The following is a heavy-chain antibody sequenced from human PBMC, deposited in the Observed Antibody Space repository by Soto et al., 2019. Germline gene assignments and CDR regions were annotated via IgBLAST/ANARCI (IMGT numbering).Heavy chain of an antibody. J-gene: IGHJ4*02. CDR3: ARGGHVVVVTAALDY. CDR1: GDTFTEYY. CDR2: VNPSGGHT. V-gene: IGHV1-46*01. Sequence: QVQLMQSGAEVKKPGASVKVSCKASGDTFTEYYIHWVRQAPGQGLEWMGTVNPSGGHTTYAQHLLGRVTMTRDTAHSTLYMELTSMTSEDTAVYYCARGGHVVVVTAALDYWGQGTLVTVSS. D-gene: IGHD2-21*02.